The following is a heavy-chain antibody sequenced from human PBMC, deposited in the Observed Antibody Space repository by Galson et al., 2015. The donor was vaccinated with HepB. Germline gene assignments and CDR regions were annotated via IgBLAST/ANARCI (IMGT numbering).Heavy chain of an antibody. CDR3: IPLDYGAG. CDR1: GFTFGDYT. V-gene: IGHV3-49*03. J-gene: IGHJ4*02. Sequence: SLRLSCAASGFTFGDYTMSWFRQTPGKGLEWVGFIRSKAYAGTTEYAASVKGRFTISRDDSKSIAYLQMNSLKSEDTAVYYCIPLDYGAGWGQGTLVTVSS. CDR2: IRSKAYAGTT. D-gene: IGHD4-17*01.